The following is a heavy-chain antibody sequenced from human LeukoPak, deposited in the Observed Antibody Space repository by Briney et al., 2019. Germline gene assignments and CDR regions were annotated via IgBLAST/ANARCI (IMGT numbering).Heavy chain of an antibody. CDR2: ISGSGGST. D-gene: IGHD5-24*01. CDR1: GFTFSSYG. CDR3: AKRSEDGYSPWAFDI. V-gene: IGHV3-23*01. J-gene: IGHJ3*02. Sequence: QTGGSLRLSCAASGFTFSSYGMSWVRQAPGKGLEWVSAISGSGGSTYYADSVKGRFTISRDNSKNTLYLQMNSLRAEDTAVYYCAKRSEDGYSPWAFDIWGQGTMVTVSS.